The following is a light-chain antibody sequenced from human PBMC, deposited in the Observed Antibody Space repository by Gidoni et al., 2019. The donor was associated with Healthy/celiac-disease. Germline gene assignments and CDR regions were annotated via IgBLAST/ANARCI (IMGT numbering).Light chain of an antibody. CDR3: QQSYSTPTWT. J-gene: IGKJ1*01. CDR1: QSISSY. CDR2: AAS. V-gene: IGKV1-39*01. Sequence: GDRVTITCRASQSISSYLNLYQQKPGKAPKLLIYAASSVQIGVPSRFRGSGSWTDFTLTISSLQPEDFATYYCQQSYSTPTWTFGQGTKVEIK.